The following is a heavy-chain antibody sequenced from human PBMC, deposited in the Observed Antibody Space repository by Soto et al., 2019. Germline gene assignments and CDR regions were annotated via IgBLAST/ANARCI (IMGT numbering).Heavy chain of an antibody. Sequence: SETLSLTCAVYGGSFSGYYWSWIRQPPGKGLEWIGEINHSGSTNYNPSLKSRVTISVDTSKNQFSLKLSSVTAADTAVYYCARVLRWFGGWSVYFDYWGQGTLVTVSS. J-gene: IGHJ4*02. CDR1: GGSFSGYY. D-gene: IGHD3-16*01. CDR2: INHSGST. CDR3: ARVLRWFGGWSVYFDY. V-gene: IGHV4-34*01.